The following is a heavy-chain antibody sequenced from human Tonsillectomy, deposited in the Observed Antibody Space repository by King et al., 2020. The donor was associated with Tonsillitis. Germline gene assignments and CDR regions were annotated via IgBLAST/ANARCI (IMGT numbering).Heavy chain of an antibody. CDR2: IYYSGST. CDR3: ARETYYYDSSGYYSWYFDL. J-gene: IGHJ2*01. D-gene: IGHD3-22*01. V-gene: IGHV4-59*01. Sequence: QLQESGPGLVKPSETLSLTCTVSGGSISSYYWSWIRQPPGKGLEWIGYIYYSGSTNYNPSLESRVTISVDTSKNQFSLKLSSVTAADTAVYYCARETYYYDSSGYYSWYFDLWGRGTLVTVSS. CDR1: GGSISSYY.